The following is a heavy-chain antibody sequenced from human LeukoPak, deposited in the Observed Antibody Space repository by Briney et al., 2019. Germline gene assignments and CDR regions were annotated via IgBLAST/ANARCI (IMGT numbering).Heavy chain of an antibody. CDR3: ARDQGDNWNDQFPYYFDY. CDR1: GGTFSSYA. D-gene: IGHD1-20*01. V-gene: IGHV1-69*04. J-gene: IGHJ4*02. Sequence: SVKVSCKASGGTFSSYAISWVRQAPGQGLEWMGRIIPILGIANYAQKFQGRVTITADKSTSTAYMELSSLRSEDTAVYYCARDQGDNWNDQFPYYFDYWGQGTLVTVSS. CDR2: IIPILGIA.